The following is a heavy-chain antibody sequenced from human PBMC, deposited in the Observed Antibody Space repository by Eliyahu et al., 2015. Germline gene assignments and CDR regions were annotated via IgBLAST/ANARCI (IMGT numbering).Heavy chain of an antibody. J-gene: IGHJ5*02. CDR2: INPSGGST. D-gene: IGHD2-15*01. Sequence: QVQLVQSGAEVKKPGASVKVSCKAXGYXFTXXYXXXVRQAPGQGLEWMGIINPSGGSTXYAQKFQGRVTMTRDTSTSTVYMELSSLRSEDTAVYYCARGHLPGVVVVAALLTPFEPWGQGTLVTVSS. V-gene: IGHV1-46*01. CDR3: ARGHLPGVVVVAALLTPFEP. CDR1: GYXFTXXY.